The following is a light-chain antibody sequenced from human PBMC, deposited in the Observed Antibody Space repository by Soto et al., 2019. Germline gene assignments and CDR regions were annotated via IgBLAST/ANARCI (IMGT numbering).Light chain of an antibody. V-gene: IGLV2-14*01. Sequence: QSVLTQPASVSGSPGQSITISCTGTSSDVGGYKYVSWYQQHPGKAPKLMIYEVSNRPSGVSNRFSGSKSGNTASLTITGLQAEDEAEYYCSSYTSRSTLVFGGGTQLTVL. CDR2: EVS. CDR3: SSYTSRSTLV. J-gene: IGLJ2*01. CDR1: SSDVGGYKY.